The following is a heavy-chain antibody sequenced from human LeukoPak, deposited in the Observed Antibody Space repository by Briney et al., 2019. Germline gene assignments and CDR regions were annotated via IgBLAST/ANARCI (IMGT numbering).Heavy chain of an antibody. V-gene: IGHV1-18*01. CDR3: ARSGAYYDDSYFDY. D-gene: IGHD3-22*01. J-gene: IGHJ4*02. CDR2: ISAYNGNT. Sequence: EASVKVSCKASGYTFTSYGISWVRQAPGRGLEWMGWISAYNGNTNYAQKLQGRVTMTTDTSTSTAYMELRSLRSDDTAVYYCARSGAYYDDSYFDYWGQGTLVTVSS. CDR1: GYTFTSYG.